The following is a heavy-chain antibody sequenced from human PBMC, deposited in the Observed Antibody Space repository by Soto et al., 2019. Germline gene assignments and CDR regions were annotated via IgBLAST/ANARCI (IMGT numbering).Heavy chain of an antibody. D-gene: IGHD3-9*01. J-gene: IGHJ3*02. CDR2: ISGSGGST. CDR1: GFTFSSYA. CDR3: AKDLSLRRYFDWLGNAFDI. V-gene: IGHV3-23*01. Sequence: GGSLRLSCAASGFTFSSYAMSWVRQAPGKGLEWVSAISGSGGSTYYADSVKGRFTISRDNSKNTLYLQMNSLRAEDTAVYYCAKDLSLRRYFDWLGNAFDIWGQGTMVTVSS.